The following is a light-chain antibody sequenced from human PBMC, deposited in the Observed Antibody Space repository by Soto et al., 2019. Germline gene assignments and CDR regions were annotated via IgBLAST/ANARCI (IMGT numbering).Light chain of an antibody. CDR2: AAS. J-gene: IGKJ1*01. CDR1: QAISNY. V-gene: IGKV1-27*01. CDR3: QKYNRAPQT. Sequence: DIQMTQSPSSLSASVGDRVTITCRAMQAISNYLAWYQQKPGKVPKLLIYAASTLQSGVPSRFSGSGSGTDFTLTISSLQPEDVATYYCQKYNRAPQTFGQGPKVEIK.